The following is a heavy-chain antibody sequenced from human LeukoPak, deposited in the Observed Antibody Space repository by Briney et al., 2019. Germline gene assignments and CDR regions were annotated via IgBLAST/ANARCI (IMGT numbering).Heavy chain of an antibody. Sequence: GGSLRLSCAASGFTFRDYSMNCVRQAPGEGRGGISYIGLDSGNTNYADSVKGRFTISGDKAKNSLYLQMNSLRVEDTAVYYCARDYKYAFDNWGQGTLVTVSS. D-gene: IGHD5-24*01. J-gene: IGHJ4*02. CDR3: ARDYKYAFDN. V-gene: IGHV3-48*01. CDR2: IGLDSGNT. CDR1: GFTFRDYS.